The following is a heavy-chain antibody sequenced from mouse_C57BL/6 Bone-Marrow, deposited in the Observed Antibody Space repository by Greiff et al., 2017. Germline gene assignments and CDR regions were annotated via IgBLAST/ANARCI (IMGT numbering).Heavy chain of an antibody. D-gene: IGHD2-5*01. J-gene: IGHJ3*01. CDR1: GFNIKNTY. CDR3: ARSWGYYSNSAWFAY. CDR2: IDPANGNT. V-gene: IGHV14-3*01. Sequence: EVQRVESVAELVRPGASVKLSCTASGFNIKNTYMHWVKQRPEQGLEWIGRIDPANGNTKSAPKFQGKATLTADTSSNTAYLQLSSLTSEDTAIYYGARSWGYYSNSAWFAYGGQGTLVTVSA.